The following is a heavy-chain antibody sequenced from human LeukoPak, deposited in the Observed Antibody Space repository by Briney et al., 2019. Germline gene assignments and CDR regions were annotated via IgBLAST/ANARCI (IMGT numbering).Heavy chain of an antibody. D-gene: IGHD6-13*01. V-gene: IGHV3-23*01. CDR1: GFTFSSYG. J-gene: IGHJ4*02. CDR2: ISGSGGST. Sequence: GGSLRLSCAASGFTFSSYGVSWVRQAPGKGLEWVSAISGSGGSTYYADSVRGRFTISRDNSKNTLYLQMNSLRAEDTAVYYCALQQQLVTQFDYWGQGTLVTVSS. CDR3: ALQQQLVTQFDY.